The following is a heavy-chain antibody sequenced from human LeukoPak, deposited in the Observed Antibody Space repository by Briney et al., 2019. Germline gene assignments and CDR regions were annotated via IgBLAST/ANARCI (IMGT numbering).Heavy chain of an antibody. Sequence: GESLQISCKGSGYSFTSYWISWVRQMPGKGLEWMGRIDPSDSYTNYSPSFQGHVTISADKSISTAYLQWSSLKASDTAMYYCASQGYCSSGSCYSEYYFGYWGQGTLVTVSS. V-gene: IGHV5-10-1*01. CDR1: GYSFTSYW. CDR2: IDPSDSYT. J-gene: IGHJ4*02. D-gene: IGHD2-15*01. CDR3: ASQGYCSSGSCYSEYYFGY.